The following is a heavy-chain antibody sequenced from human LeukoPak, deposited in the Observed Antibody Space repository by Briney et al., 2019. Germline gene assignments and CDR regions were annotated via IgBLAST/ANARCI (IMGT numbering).Heavy chain of an antibody. CDR1: GFTFISYW. J-gene: IGHJ4*02. V-gene: IGHV3-7*01. D-gene: IGHD1-26*01. CDR2: INQDGSDK. CDR3: ARDRSGSYYDY. Sequence: GGSLRLSCAASGFTFISYWMSWVRQAPGRGLEWVANINQDGSDKYYVDSVKGRFTISKDNAKNSLYLQMNSLRAEDTAVYYCARDRSGSYYDYWGQGTLVTVSS.